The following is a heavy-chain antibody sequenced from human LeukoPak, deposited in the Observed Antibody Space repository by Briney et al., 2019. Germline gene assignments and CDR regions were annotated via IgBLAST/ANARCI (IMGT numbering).Heavy chain of an antibody. Sequence: GGSLRLSCAASGFTVSSNFMSWVRQAPGKGLEWVSVIYSGGNTYYADSVKGRFTISRDNSKNTLYLQMNSLRAEDTALYYCARGKPVTGTPDYYSYGMDVWGQGTMVTVSS. V-gene: IGHV3-53*01. CDR2: IYSGGNT. CDR1: GFTVSSNF. CDR3: ARGKPVTGTPDYYSYGMDV. D-gene: IGHD1-20*01. J-gene: IGHJ6*02.